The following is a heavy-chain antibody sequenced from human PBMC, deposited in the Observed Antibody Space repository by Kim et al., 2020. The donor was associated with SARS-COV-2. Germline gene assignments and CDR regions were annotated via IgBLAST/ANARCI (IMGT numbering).Heavy chain of an antibody. Sequence: SETLSLTCAVYGGSFSGYYWSWIRQPPGKGLEWIGEINHSGSTNYNPSLKSRVTLSVDTSKNQFSLKLSSVTAADTAVYYCARLCSSTSCIVDYWGQGTLVTVSS. CDR2: INHSGST. J-gene: IGHJ4*02. V-gene: IGHV4-34*01. D-gene: IGHD2-2*01. CDR1: GGSFSGYY. CDR3: ARLCSSTSCIVDY.